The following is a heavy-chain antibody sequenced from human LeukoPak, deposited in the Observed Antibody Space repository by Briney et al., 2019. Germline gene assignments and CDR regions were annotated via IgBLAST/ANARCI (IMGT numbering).Heavy chain of an antibody. J-gene: IGHJ3*02. CDR3: ARHGMVYVSGDAFDI. CDR1: GFTFSSYA. V-gene: IGHV3-23*01. CDR2: ISGSGDSP. Sequence: GGSLRLSCATSGFTFSSYAMSWVRQAPGKGLEWVSAISGSGDSPYYADSVKGRFTISRDNSKNTLYLQTNSLRAEDTAVYYCARHGMVYVSGDAFDIWGQGTMVTVSS. D-gene: IGHD2-8*01.